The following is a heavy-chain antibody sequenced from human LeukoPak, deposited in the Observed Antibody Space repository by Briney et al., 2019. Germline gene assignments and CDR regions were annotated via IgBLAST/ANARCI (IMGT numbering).Heavy chain of an antibody. D-gene: IGHD6-13*01. CDR1: GFTISSHA. V-gene: IGHV3-30*01. CDR3: AGGWQLILDT. CDR2: ISYDGSNK. Sequence: GGSLGLSCAASGFTISSHAMHWVRHPPGTGLEWMAVISYDGSNKYYADSVKGRFTISRDNSKNTLYLQMNSLRAEDSAVYYCAGGWQLILDTWGQGTMVTVSS. J-gene: IGHJ3*02.